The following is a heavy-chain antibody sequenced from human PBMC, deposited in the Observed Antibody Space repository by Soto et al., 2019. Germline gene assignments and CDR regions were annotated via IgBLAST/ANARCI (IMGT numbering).Heavy chain of an antibody. D-gene: IGHD5-12*01. CDR2: FYYSGST. V-gene: IGHV4-39*01. J-gene: IGHJ6*03. CDR1: GGSISSSSYY. Sequence: PSETLSLTCTVSGGSISSSSYYWGWIRQSPGKGLEWIGSFYYSGSTYYSPSLKSRVTISGDTSKKQISLRLSSVTATVTAVYYCARISVASRYMDVWGKGATVTVSS. CDR3: ARISVASRYMDV.